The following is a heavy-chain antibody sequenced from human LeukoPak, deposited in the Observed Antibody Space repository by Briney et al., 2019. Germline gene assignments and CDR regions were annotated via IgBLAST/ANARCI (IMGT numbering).Heavy chain of an antibody. CDR2: ISPTGSTT. D-gene: IGHD6-6*01. Sequence: GGSLRLSCTASGLSFSGHWMHWARQLPGKGLVWVSRISPTGSTTSYADSVKGRFTVSRDNAKNTLYLQVNNLRAEDTAVYYCARGPNSNWSGLDFWGQGTLLTVPS. CDR1: GLSFSGHW. V-gene: IGHV3-74*01. CDR3: ARGPNSNWSGLDF. J-gene: IGHJ4*02.